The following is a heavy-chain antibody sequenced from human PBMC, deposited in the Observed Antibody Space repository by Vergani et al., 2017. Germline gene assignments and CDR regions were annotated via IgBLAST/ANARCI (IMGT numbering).Heavy chain of an antibody. CDR3: ARKDRHSHYGMDV. D-gene: IGHD2-15*01. V-gene: IGHV1-69*06. Sequence: QVQLVQSGAEVKKPGSSVKVSCKASGGTFSSYAISWVRQAPGQGLEWMGGIIPVFGTVNDAQKFQGRVTSTADKSTSTAYMELSSLRSEDTAVYYCARKDRHSHYGMDVWGQGTTVTVSS. CDR1: GGTFSSYA. CDR2: IIPVFGTV. J-gene: IGHJ6*02.